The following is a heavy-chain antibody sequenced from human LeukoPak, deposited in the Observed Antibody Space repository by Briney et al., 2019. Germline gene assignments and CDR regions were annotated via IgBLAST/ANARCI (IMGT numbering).Heavy chain of an antibody. CDR2: INPNSGGT. D-gene: IGHD3-3*01. J-gene: IGHJ4*02. CDR1: GYTFTGYY. V-gene: IGHV1-2*02. Sequence: ASVKVSCKASGYTFTGYYMHWVRQAPGQGLEWMGWINPNSGGTNYAQKFQGRVTMTRDTSISTAYMELSRLRSDDTAVYYCARAEVTIFGVVMYYFDYWGQGTLVTVSS. CDR3: ARAEVTIFGVVMYYFDY.